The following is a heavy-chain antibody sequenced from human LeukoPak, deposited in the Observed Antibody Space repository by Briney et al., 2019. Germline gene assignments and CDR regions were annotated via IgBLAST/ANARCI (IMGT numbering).Heavy chain of an antibody. J-gene: IGHJ3*02. D-gene: IGHD6-13*01. CDR2: TYYRSKWYN. CDR1: GDSVSSNSAA. CDR3: AMEIAAAATGGTFDI. V-gene: IGHV6-1*01. Sequence: SQTLSLTCAISGDSVSSNSAAWNWIRQSPSRGLEWLGRTYYRSKWYNDYAVSVKSRITINPDTSKNQFSLRLNSVTPEDTAVYYCAMEIAAAATGGTFDIWGQGTMVTVSS.